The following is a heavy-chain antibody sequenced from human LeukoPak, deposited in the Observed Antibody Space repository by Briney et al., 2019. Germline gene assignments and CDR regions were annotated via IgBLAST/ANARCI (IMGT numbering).Heavy chain of an antibody. V-gene: IGHV3-11*01. CDR3: AREKLGIAVAGPEGY. J-gene: IGHJ4*02. Sequence: GGSLRLSCAASGFTFSDYYMFWIRQAPGKGLEWVSYISSSGSTKYYADSVKGRFTISRDNAKNSLYLQMNSLRAEDTAVYYCAREKLGIAVAGPEGYWGQGTLVTVSS. CDR1: GFTFSDYY. CDR2: ISSSGSTK. D-gene: IGHD6-19*01.